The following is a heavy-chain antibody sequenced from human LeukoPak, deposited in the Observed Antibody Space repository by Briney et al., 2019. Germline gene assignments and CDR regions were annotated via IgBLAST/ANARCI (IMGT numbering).Heavy chain of an antibody. CDR3: ARREGPTYYYGSGSYYNWFDP. V-gene: IGHV5-51*01. Sequence: GESLKISCKGSGYSFTSYWIGWVRQMPGKGLEWMGIIYSGDSDTRYSPSFQGQVTISADKSISTAYLQWSSLKASDTAMYYCARREGPTYYYGSGSYYNWFDPWGQGTLVTVSS. CDR1: GYSFTSYW. D-gene: IGHD3-10*01. CDR2: IYSGDSDT. J-gene: IGHJ5*02.